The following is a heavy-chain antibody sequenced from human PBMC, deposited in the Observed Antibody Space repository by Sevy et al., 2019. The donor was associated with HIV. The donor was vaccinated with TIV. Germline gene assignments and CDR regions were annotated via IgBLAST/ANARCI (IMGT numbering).Heavy chain of an antibody. Sequence: GGYLRLSCAASGFTFDDYGMSWVRQAPGKGLEWVSGINWNGGSTGYADSVKGRFTISRDNAKNSLYLQMNSLRAEDTALYYCARGSIAAAGTMNWFDPWGQGTLVTVSS. V-gene: IGHV3-20*04. J-gene: IGHJ5*02. CDR3: ARGSIAAAGTMNWFDP. CDR1: GFTFDDYG. CDR2: INWNGGST. D-gene: IGHD6-13*01.